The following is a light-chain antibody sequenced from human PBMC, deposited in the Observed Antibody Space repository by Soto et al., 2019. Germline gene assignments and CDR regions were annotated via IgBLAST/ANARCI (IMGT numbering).Light chain of an antibody. CDR1: SSDVGGHNY. Sequence: QSALTQSPSPSGSPGQSVTISCTGTSSDVGGHNYVSWYQHHPGKAPKLIIYEVSKRPSGVPDRFSGSKSGNTASLTVSGLQAEDEAVYYCSSTAGNNNLVFGGGTKVTVL. V-gene: IGLV2-8*01. CDR3: SSTAGNNNLV. J-gene: IGLJ3*02. CDR2: EVS.